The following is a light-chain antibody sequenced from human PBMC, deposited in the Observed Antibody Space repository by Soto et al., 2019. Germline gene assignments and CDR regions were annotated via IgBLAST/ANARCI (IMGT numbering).Light chain of an antibody. J-gene: IGLJ1*01. CDR3: AAWDDSLSGFV. CDR2: RNN. Sequence: QSVLTQPPSASGAPGQRVTISCSGSSSNTGSNYVYWYQQLPGTAPKLLIYRNNQRPSGVPDRFSGSKSGTSASLAISGLRSEDEADYSCAAWDDSLSGFVFGGGAKVTVL. V-gene: IGLV1-47*01. CDR1: SSNTGSNY.